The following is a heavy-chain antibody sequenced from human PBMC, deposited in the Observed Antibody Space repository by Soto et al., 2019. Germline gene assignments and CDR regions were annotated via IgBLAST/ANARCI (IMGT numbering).Heavy chain of an antibody. CDR2: IKTDGSST. V-gene: IGHV3-74*01. D-gene: IGHD5-18*01. CDR3: AKREGNTYGLFH. J-gene: IGHJ4*02. CDR1: GFSFSSYW. Sequence: EVQLVESGGGLVQPGGSLRLSCAASGFSFSSYWIHWVRQAPGKGLVWVSRIKTDGSSTDYADSVKGRFTISRDNAKNTLYLQMNSLGAEATAVYYCAKREGNTYGLFHWGQGTLVTVSS.